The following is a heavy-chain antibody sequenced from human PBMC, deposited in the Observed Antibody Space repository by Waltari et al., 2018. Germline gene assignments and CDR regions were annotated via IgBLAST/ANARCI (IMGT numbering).Heavy chain of an antibody. D-gene: IGHD5-12*01. CDR3: ATYIGASVGTAAFDV. J-gene: IGHJ3*01. CDR1: GGSIDTPKHY. V-gene: IGHV4-39*01. CDR2: ISYAGAT. Sequence: QLQLQESGPGPVKPSETLSLTCSVSGGSIDTPKHYWSWIRQPHGQGLEWIGSISYAGATYTNPSLRRRLTMSRDTSKNQLSLTLGSTTAADTAVYYCATYIGASVGTAAFDVWGQGTMVTVSS.